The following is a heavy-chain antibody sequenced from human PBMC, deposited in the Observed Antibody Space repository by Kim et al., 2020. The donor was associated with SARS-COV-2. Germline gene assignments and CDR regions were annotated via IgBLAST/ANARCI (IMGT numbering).Heavy chain of an antibody. D-gene: IGHD1-1*01. CDR3: AKDLGTRGYYGMDV. V-gene: IGHV3-9*01. CDR1: GFTFDDYA. CDR2: ISWNSGSI. Sequence: GGSLRLSCAASGFTFDDYAMHWVRQAPGKGLEWVSGISWNSGSIGYADSVKGRFTISRDNAKNSLYVQMNSLRAEDTALYYCAKDLGTRGYYGMDVWGQGTTVTVSS. J-gene: IGHJ6*02.